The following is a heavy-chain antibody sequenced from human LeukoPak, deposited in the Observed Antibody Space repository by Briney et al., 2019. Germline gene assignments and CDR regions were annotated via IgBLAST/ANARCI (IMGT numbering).Heavy chain of an antibody. CDR3: ARLKGERSLFEY. V-gene: IGHV3-48*01. CDR1: GFTFSSYG. Sequence: GGSLRLSCAASGFTFSSYGMNWVRQAPGKRLEWVSYISSRSDSIYYADSVKGRFTISRDNAETSLYLQMNSLRAEDTAVYYCARLKGERSLFEYWGQGTLVTVSS. D-gene: IGHD2-21*01. J-gene: IGHJ4*02. CDR2: ISSRSDSI.